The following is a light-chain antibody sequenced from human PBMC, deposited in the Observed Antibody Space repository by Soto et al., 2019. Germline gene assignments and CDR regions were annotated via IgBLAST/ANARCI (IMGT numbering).Light chain of an antibody. CDR3: QQYDNWPPWT. CDR1: QSVGSN. J-gene: IGKJ1*01. Sequence: EIVMTQSPAILSVSPGERATLSCRASQSVGSNVAWYQQKPGQAPRLLMYATSTRATGIPARFSGSGSGTEFTLTISSLQSEDFAVYYCQQYDNWPPWTFGQGTQVEIK. V-gene: IGKV3-15*01. CDR2: ATS.